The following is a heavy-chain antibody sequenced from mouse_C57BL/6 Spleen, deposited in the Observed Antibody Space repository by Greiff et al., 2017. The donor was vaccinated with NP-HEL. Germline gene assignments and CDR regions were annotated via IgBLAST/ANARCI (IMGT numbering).Heavy chain of an antibody. V-gene: IGHV1-7*01. CDR3: AREIDDYGAGLAY. J-gene: IGHJ3*01. D-gene: IGHD2-4*01. CDR1: GYTFTSYW. Sequence: VQLQQSGAELAKPGASVKLSCKASGYTFTSYWMHWVKQRPGQGLEWIGYINPSSGYTKYNQKFKDKATLTADQSSSTAYMQRSSLTYEDSAVYYCAREIDDYGAGLAYWGQGTLVTVAA. CDR2: INPSSGYT.